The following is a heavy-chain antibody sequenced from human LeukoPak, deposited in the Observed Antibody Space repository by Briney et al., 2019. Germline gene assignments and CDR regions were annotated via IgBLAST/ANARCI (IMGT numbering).Heavy chain of an antibody. V-gene: IGHV1-18*01. CDR1: GYTFFSYG. J-gene: IGHJ4*02. D-gene: IGHD1-1*01. CDR3: ARDGVHSGTTDF. CDR2: ISANNGDT. Sequence: ASVKVSCKTSGYTFFSYGITWVRQAPGQGLEWMGWISANNGDTKYAPKFQGRVTMTTESNTRTAYLDVRSLRSDDTAVYYCARDGVHSGTTDFWGQGTLTTVAS.